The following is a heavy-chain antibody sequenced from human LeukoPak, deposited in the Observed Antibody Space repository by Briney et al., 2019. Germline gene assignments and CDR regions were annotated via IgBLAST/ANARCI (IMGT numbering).Heavy chain of an antibody. Sequence: GGSLRLSCAASGFTFSSYCMSWVRQAPGKGLEWVANIKQDGSEKYYVDSVKGRFTISRDNAKNSLYLQMNSLRAEDTAVYYCARDGWGYCSSTSCYGKDSFDYWGQGTLVTVSS. J-gene: IGHJ4*02. CDR2: IKQDGSEK. CDR1: GFTFSSYC. V-gene: IGHV3-7*01. D-gene: IGHD2-2*01. CDR3: ARDGWGYCSSTSCYGKDSFDY.